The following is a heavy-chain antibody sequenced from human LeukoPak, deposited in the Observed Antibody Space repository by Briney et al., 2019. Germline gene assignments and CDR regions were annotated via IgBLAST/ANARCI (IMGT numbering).Heavy chain of an antibody. V-gene: IGHV3-30-3*01. Sequence: GGSLRLSCAASGFTFGSFEMHWVRQAPGKGLEWVAVISYDGSNKYYADSVKGRFTISRDNSKNTLYLQMNSLRAEDTAVYYCAREVGATTLDAFDIWGQGTMVTVSS. CDR1: GFTFGSFE. D-gene: IGHD1-26*01. CDR3: AREVGATTLDAFDI. J-gene: IGHJ3*02. CDR2: ISYDGSNK.